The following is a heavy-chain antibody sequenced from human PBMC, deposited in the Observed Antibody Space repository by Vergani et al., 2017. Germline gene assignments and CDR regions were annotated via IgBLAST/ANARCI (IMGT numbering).Heavy chain of an antibody. CDR2: INHSGST. CDR3: ARGHIVVVPAANYYYYXMDV. D-gene: IGHD2-2*01. Sequence: QVQLQQWGAGLLKPSETLSLTCAVYGGSFSGYYWSWIRQPPGQGLGWIGEINHSGSTNYNPSLKSRVTISVDTSKNQFSLKLSSVTAADTAVYYCARGHIVVVPAANYYYYXMDVWGKGTTVTVSS. CDR1: GGSFSGYY. J-gene: IGHJ6*03. V-gene: IGHV4-34*01.